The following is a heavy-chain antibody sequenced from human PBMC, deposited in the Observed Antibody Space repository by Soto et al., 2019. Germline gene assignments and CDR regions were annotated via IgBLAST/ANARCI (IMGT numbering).Heavy chain of an antibody. D-gene: IGHD2-15*01. CDR1: GYTFTSYG. CDR3: ARDRYCSGGSCYRPFDY. CDR2: ISAYNGNT. V-gene: IGHV1-18*04. Sequence: GASVKVSCNASGYTFTSYGISWVRQAPGQGLEWMGWISAYNGNTNYAQKLQGRVTMTTDTSTSTAYTELRSLRSDDTAVYYCARDRYCSGGSCYRPFDYWGQGALVTVSS. J-gene: IGHJ4*02.